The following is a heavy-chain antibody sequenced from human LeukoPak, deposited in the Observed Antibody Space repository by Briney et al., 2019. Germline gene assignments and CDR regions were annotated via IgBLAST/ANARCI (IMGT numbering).Heavy chain of an antibody. CDR3: ARVRGLGYCSG. J-gene: IGHJ4*02. Sequence: GGSLRLSCAASGFTFSSYAMSWVRQAPGKGLEWVSAISGSGGSTYYADSVKGRFTISRDNAKNSLYLQMNSLRAEDTAVYYCARVRGLGYCSGWGQGTLVTVSS. V-gene: IGHV3-23*01. CDR1: GFTFSSYA. CDR2: ISGSGGST. D-gene: IGHD2-15*01.